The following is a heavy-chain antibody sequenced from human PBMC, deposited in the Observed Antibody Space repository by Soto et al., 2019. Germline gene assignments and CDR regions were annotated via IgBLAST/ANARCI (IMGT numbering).Heavy chain of an antibody. D-gene: IGHD2-2*01. CDR1: GFTFSSYS. CDR3: ARASSTSFNRANDY. CDR2: ISSSSSTI. J-gene: IGHJ4*02. V-gene: IGHV3-48*01. Sequence: GGSLRLSCAASGFTFSSYSMNWVRQAPGKGLEWVSYISSSSSTIYYADSVKGRFTISRDNAKNSLYLQMNSLRAEDTAVYYCARASSTSFNRANDYWGQGTLVTVSS.